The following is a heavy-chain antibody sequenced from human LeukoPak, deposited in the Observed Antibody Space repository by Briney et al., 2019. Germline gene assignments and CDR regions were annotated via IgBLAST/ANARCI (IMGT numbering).Heavy chain of an antibody. Sequence: ASVKVSCKASGYTFTSYGISWVRQAPGQGLEWMGWISAYNGNTNYAQKLQGRVTMTTDTSTSTAYMELRSLRSDDTAVYYCATLLGGGWYEYWFDPWGQGTLVTVSS. CDR3: ATLLGGGWYEYWFDP. V-gene: IGHV1-18*01. D-gene: IGHD6-19*01. J-gene: IGHJ5*02. CDR1: GYTFTSYG. CDR2: ISAYNGNT.